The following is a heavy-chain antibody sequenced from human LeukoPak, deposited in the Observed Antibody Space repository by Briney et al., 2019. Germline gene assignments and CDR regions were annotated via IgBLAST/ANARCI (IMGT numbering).Heavy chain of an antibody. CDR3: ARGGAVLGTKYNWFDP. Sequence: ASVKVSCKAPGYTFTGYYIHWVRQAPGQGLEWMGRINPNSGGTNHARKFQGRVTMTRDTSISTGYTELSRLRSDDTAVYYCARGGAVLGTKYNWFDPWGQGTLVTVSS. CDR2: INPNSGGT. J-gene: IGHJ5*02. D-gene: IGHD1-1*01. CDR1: GYTFTGYY. V-gene: IGHV1-2*06.